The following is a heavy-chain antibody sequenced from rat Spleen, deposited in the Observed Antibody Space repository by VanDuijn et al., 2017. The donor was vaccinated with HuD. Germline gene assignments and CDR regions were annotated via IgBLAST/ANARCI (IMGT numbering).Heavy chain of an antibody. Sequence: EVQLKESGPGLVQPSQTLFLTCTVSGFSLTDYSVHWVRQPPGKSLEWMGVMWSGGGTAYNSALKSRLSISRDTSKSQVFLKMNSLQAEDTAIYHCTRDRLQWFDYWGQGVMVTVSS. V-gene: IGHV2S63*01. CDR3: TRDRLQWFDY. CDR2: MWSGGGT. CDR1: GFSLTDYS. D-gene: IGHD1-1*01. J-gene: IGHJ2*01.